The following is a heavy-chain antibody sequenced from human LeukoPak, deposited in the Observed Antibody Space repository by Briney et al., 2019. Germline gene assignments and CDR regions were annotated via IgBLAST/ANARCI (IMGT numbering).Heavy chain of an antibody. Sequence: GGSLRLSCAASGFTFSSYAMSWVRQAPGKGLEWVSAISGSGGSTYYADSVKGRFTISRDNSKNTLYLQMNSLKTEDTAVYYCTTRMVASDYWGQGTLVTVSS. CDR2: ISGSGGST. V-gene: IGHV3-23*01. CDR1: GFTFSSYA. D-gene: IGHD5-12*01. J-gene: IGHJ4*02. CDR3: TTRMVASDY.